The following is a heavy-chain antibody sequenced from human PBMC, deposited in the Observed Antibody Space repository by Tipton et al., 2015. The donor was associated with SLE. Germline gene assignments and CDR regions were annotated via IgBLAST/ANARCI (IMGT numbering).Heavy chain of an antibody. V-gene: IGHV4-38-2*02. J-gene: IGHJ4*02. CDR3: ARAVGDTSGYLDY. CDR1: GYSISSTYY. CDR2: LDYSGST. Sequence: LRLSCTVSGYSISSTYYWGWIRQPPGKGLEWIGSLDYSGSTYYNPSLKSRINISVDTSKNQFSLKLSSVTAADTAVYYCARAVGDTSGYLDYWGLGTLVTVSS. D-gene: IGHD3-22*01.